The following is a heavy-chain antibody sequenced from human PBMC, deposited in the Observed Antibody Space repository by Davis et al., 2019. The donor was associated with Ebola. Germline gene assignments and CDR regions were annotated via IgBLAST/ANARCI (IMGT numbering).Heavy chain of an antibody. J-gene: IGHJ6*02. D-gene: IGHD5-12*01. CDR1: GYTFTSYY. Sequence: ASVKVSCKASGYTFTSYYMHWVRQAPGQGLEWMGIINPSGGSTSYAQKFQGRVTMTRDTSTSTVYMELSSLRSEDTAVYYCARDAGDSYSGYDFMWLYYYYGMDVWGQGTTVTVSS. V-gene: IGHV1-46*01. CDR3: ARDAGDSYSGYDFMWLYYYYGMDV. CDR2: INPSGGST.